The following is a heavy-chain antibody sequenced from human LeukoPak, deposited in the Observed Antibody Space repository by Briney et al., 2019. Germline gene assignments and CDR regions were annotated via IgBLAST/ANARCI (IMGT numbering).Heavy chain of an antibody. CDR1: GYTFTGYY. CDR2: INPNSGGT. J-gene: IGHJ4*02. V-gene: IGHV1-2*02. Sequence: ASVTVSCKASGYTFTGYYMHWVRQAPGQGLEWMGWINPNSGGTNYAQKFQGRVTMTGDTSISTAYMELSRLRSDDTAVYYCARLRADHFDYWGQGTLVTVSS. CDR3: ARLRADHFDY. D-gene: IGHD5-12*01.